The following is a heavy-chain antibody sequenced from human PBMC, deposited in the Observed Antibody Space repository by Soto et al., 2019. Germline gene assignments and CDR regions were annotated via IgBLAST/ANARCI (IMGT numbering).Heavy chain of an antibody. J-gene: IGHJ4*02. D-gene: IGHD2-15*01. V-gene: IGHV1-2*02. CDR1: GYIFTAYS. Sequence: RASVKVSCKASGYIFTAYSMHWVRQAPGQGLEWLGWINPNSGDTIYAQKFQDRVTMTCDTSVSTAYLELSSLSSDDTALYYCAREASAVVSLDYWGQGTLVTVSS. CDR3: AREASAVVSLDY. CDR2: INPNSGDT.